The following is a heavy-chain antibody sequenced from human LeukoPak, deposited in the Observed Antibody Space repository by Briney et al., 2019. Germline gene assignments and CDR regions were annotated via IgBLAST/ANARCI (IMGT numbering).Heavy chain of an antibody. CDR2: ISGSGGST. Sequence: PGGSLRLSCAASGFTFSSYAMSWVRQAPGKGLEWVSAISGSGGSTYYADSVKGRFTISRDNSKNTLYLQMNSLRAEDTAVYYCAKDPNWGSYRLSYIDHWGQGTLVTVSS. CDR1: GFTFSSYA. CDR3: AKDPNWGSYRLSYIDH. J-gene: IGHJ4*02. D-gene: IGHD3-16*02. V-gene: IGHV3-23*01.